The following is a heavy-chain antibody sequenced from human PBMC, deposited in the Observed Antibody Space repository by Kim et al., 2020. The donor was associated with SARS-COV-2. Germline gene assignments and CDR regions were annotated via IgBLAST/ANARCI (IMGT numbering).Heavy chain of an antibody. Sequence: SETLSLTCTVSGGSISSSSYYWGWIRQPPGKGLEWIGSIDYSGSTYYNPSLKSRVTISVDTSKNQFTLKLSSVTAADTAVYYCARQYYDILTGYWMGGPVDYWGQGTLVTVSS. D-gene: IGHD3-9*01. J-gene: IGHJ4*02. V-gene: IGHV4-39*01. CDR2: IDYSGST. CDR1: GGSISSSSYY. CDR3: ARQYYDILTGYWMGGPVDY.